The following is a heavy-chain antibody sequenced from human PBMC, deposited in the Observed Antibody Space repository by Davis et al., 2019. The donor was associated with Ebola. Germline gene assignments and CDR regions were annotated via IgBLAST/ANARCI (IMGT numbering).Heavy chain of an antibody. D-gene: IGHD5-12*01. Sequence: ASVKVSCKASGYSFISYGISWVRQAPGQGLDWMGWITTYNDNTHYGQKFQGRVTMTMDTSTNTAYMELRSLRFDDTAMYYCARDRGWINLSGLFDYCGQGTLVTVSS. V-gene: IGHV1-18*01. J-gene: IGHJ4*02. CDR2: ITTYNDNT. CDR1: GYSFISYG. CDR3: ARDRGWINLSGLFDY.